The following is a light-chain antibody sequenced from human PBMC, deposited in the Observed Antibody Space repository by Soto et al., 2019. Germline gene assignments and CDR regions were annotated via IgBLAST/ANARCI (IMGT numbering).Light chain of an antibody. Sequence: QSALTQPASVSGSPGQSITISCTGTSSDVAAYNFVSWYQQHPGEVPKLMIYEVIKRPSGISDRFSGSKSGNTASLTISGLQAEGEADYYCSAYTHSNTVIFGGGTKLTVL. CDR1: SSDVAAYNF. V-gene: IGLV2-14*03. CDR2: EVI. CDR3: SAYTHSNTVI. J-gene: IGLJ2*01.